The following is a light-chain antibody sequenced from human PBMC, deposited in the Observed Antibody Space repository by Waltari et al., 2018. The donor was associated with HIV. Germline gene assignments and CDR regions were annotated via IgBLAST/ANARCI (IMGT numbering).Light chain of an antibody. Sequence: QSALTPPRSVSESPGQSVTISCTGTSSDVGGLNYFSWYQQHPGKAPKLMIYDVSKRPSGVPDRFSGSKSGSTASLTISGLQAEDEADYYCCSYAGSYTYVFGTGTKVTVL. J-gene: IGLJ1*01. V-gene: IGLV2-11*01. CDR1: SSDVGGLNY. CDR3: CSYAGSYTYV. CDR2: DVS.